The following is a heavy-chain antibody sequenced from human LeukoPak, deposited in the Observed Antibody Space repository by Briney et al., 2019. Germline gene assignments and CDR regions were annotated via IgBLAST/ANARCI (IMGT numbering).Heavy chain of an antibody. CDR1: GFTLSSYA. V-gene: IGHV3-23*01. CDR3: AKSYDSSSWSYFDY. Sequence: GGSLRLSCAASGFTLSSYAMSWVRQAPGKGLEWVSGISGSGGSAYYADSVKGRFTISRDNSKNTLYLQMNSLRAEDTAVYYCAKSYDSSSWSYFDYWGQGTLVTVSS. D-gene: IGHD6-13*01. J-gene: IGHJ4*02. CDR2: ISGSGGSA.